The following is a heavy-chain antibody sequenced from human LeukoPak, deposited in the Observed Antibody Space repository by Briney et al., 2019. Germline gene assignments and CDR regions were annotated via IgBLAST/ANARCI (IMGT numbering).Heavy chain of an antibody. D-gene: IGHD1-26*01. CDR3: ARVGGNSGTYLANDY. CDR2: IHPNSGGT. V-gene: IGHV1-2*02. J-gene: IGHJ4*02. CDR1: GFMFTGYY. Sequence: GASVKVSCKASGFMFTGYYMHWMRQAPGQGLEWMGYIHPNSGGTKYAQKFQGRVTLTRDTSISTAYMELSSLTSDDTAVYYCARVGGNSGTYLANDYWGQGTLVTASS.